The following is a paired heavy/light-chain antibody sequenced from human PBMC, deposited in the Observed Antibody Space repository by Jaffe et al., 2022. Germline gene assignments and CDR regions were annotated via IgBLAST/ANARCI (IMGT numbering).Heavy chain of an antibody. D-gene: IGHD4-4*01. V-gene: IGHV3-23*01. CDR2: IIGGGART. CDR1: GFTFNNYA. Sequence: EVQLLDSGGGLVQPGESLRLSCTASGFTFNNYAMSWVRQAPGKGLEWVSGIIGGGARTSYGDSVKGRFTISRDNSKNTLYLQMNSLRAEDTAVYYCAKDLLYYSNYIAFDHWGQGILVTVSS. CDR3: AKDLLYYSNYIAFDH. J-gene: IGHJ4*02.
Light chain of an antibody. V-gene: IGLV2-14*01. Sequence: QSALTQPASVSGSPGQSITISCTGSSTDVGNYNFVSWYQQHPGKAPKLMIYEVKSRPSGVSNRFSGSKSGNTASLTISGLQPEDEADYYCYSYTTNNILVFGSGTKVTVL. CDR2: EVK. CDR1: STDVGNYNF. J-gene: IGLJ1*01. CDR3: YSYTTNNILV.